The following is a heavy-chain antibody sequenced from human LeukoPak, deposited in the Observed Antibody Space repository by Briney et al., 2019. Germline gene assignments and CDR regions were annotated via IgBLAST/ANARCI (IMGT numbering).Heavy chain of an antibody. V-gene: IGHV4-4*09. D-gene: IGHD1-1*01. J-gene: IGHJ4*02. CDR2: IYSGVPT. CDR1: GVSINRFY. CDR3: VQTTGWPGFDY. Sequence: SETLSLTCTTSGVSINRFYWSWVREPPGKGLEWIGNIYSGVPTYFNPSLKSRVTISVDTSKNQFSLNLTSVTAADTAMYYCVQTTGWPGFDYWGQGILVTVSS.